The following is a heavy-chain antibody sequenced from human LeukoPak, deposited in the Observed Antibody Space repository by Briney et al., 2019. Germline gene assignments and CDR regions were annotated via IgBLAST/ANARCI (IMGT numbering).Heavy chain of an antibody. V-gene: IGHV3-30*02. D-gene: IGHD4-23*01. CDR1: GFTFSSYG. Sequence: GGSLRLSCAASGFTFSSYGMHWVRQAPGKGLEWVAFIRYDGSNKYYADSVKGRFTISRDNSKNTLYLQMNSLRAEDTAVYYCARDDGGNFNDAFDIWGQGTMVTVSS. CDR3: ARDDGGNFNDAFDI. J-gene: IGHJ3*02. CDR2: IRYDGSNK.